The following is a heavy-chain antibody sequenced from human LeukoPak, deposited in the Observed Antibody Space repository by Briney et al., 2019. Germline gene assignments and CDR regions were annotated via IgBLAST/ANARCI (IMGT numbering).Heavy chain of an antibody. CDR2: ISGSGGST. CDR1: GFTFSSYA. V-gene: IGHV3-23*01. D-gene: IGHD2-15*01. J-gene: IGHJ4*02. CDR3: AKGAGYCSGGSCYGSDY. Sequence: GGSLRLSCAASGFTFSSYAMSWVRQAPGKGLEWVSAISGSGGSTYYADSVKGRFTISRDNSKNRMYLQMNSLRAEDTAVYYCAKGAGYCSGGSCYGSDYWGQGTLVTVSS.